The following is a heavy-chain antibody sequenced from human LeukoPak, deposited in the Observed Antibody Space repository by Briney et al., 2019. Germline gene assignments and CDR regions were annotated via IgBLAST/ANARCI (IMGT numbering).Heavy chain of an antibody. CDR2: IYYSGST. J-gene: IGHJ4*02. CDR1: GGSISSGSYY. V-gene: IGHV4-61*10. CDR3: ARVNQAVADHFDY. Sequence: SETLSLTCTVSGGSISSGSYYWSWIRQPAGKGLEWIGRIYYSGSTNYNPSLKSRVTISVDTSKNQFSLKLYSVTAADTAVYYCARVNQAVADHFDYWGQGTLVTVSS. D-gene: IGHD6-19*01.